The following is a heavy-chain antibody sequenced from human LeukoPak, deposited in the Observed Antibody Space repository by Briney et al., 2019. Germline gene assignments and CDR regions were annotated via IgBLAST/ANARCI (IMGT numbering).Heavy chain of an antibody. CDR3: ARLTQGLGPFDY. CDR2: VYYSGST. Sequence: SETLSLTCTVSDVSISNYYWSWIRQLPGKGLEWIGYVYYSGSTNYNPSLSSRVTISVDTSNNQFSLRLSSVTAADTAVYYCARLTQGLGPFDYWAREPWSPSPQ. V-gene: IGHV4-59*08. D-gene: IGHD2-21*01. CDR1: DVSISNYY. J-gene: IGHJ4*02.